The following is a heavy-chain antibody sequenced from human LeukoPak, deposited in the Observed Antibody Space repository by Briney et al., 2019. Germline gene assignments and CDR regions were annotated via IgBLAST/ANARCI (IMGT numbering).Heavy chain of an antibody. CDR1: GFTFDDYA. V-gene: IGHV3-9*01. CDR2: ISWNSGSI. D-gene: IGHD3-10*01. CDR3: AKEGGSGSYEYFQH. J-gene: IGHJ1*01. Sequence: GGSLRLSCAASGFTFDDYAMHWVRQAPGKGLEWVSGISWNSGSIGYADSVKGRFTISRDNAKNSLYLQMNSLRAEDTAVYYCAKEGGSGSYEYFQHWGQGTLVTVSS.